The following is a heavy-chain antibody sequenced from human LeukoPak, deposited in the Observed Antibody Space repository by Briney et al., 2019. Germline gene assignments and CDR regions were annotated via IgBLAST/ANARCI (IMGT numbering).Heavy chain of an antibody. D-gene: IGHD5-12*01. Sequence: SVKVSCKASGGTFSSYAISLVRQAPGQGLEWMGGIILIVGTAKYAQKFQGRVMITTDASTSTAYMELSSLRSEDTAVYYCASTPNRYSGYVEFDYWGQGTLVTVSS. J-gene: IGHJ4*02. CDR2: IILIVGTA. CDR1: GGTFSSYA. CDR3: ASTPNRYSGYVEFDY. V-gene: IGHV1-69*05.